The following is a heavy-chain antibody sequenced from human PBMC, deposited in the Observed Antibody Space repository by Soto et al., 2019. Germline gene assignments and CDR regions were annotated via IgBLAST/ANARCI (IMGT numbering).Heavy chain of an antibody. J-gene: IGHJ4*02. CDR3: ARQFGGDRRFDY. V-gene: IGHV1-69*02. CDR2: IIPILGIA. Sequence: QVQLVQSGAEVKKPGSWVKVSSKASGGTFSSYTISWLRQAPGQGLEWMGRIIPILGIANYAQKFQGRVTITADKSTSTAYMELSSLRSEDTAVYYCARQFGGDRRFDYWGQGTLVTVSS. CDR1: GGTFSSYT. D-gene: IGHD3-10*01.